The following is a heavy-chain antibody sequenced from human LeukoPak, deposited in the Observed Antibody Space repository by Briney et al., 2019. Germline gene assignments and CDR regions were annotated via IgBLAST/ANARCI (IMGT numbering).Heavy chain of an antibody. CDR3: AARRDGYNFEAFDI. J-gene: IGHJ3*02. CDR2: IIPIPGIA. D-gene: IGHD5-24*01. V-gene: IGHV1-69*04. Sequence: ASVKVSCKASGGTFSSYAISWVRQAPGQGLEWMGRIIPIPGIANYAQKFQGRVTITADNSTSTAYMELSSLRSEDTAVYYCAARRDGYNFEAFDIWAKGQWSPSLQ. CDR1: GGTFSSYA.